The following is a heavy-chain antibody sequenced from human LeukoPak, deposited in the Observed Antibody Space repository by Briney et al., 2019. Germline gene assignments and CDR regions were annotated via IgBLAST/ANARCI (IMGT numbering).Heavy chain of an antibody. CDR3: ARDWGRSSWYRFGWFDP. CDR1: GGTFSRYA. V-gene: IGHV1-69*13. J-gene: IGHJ5*02. D-gene: IGHD6-13*01. Sequence: ASVKVSCKASGGTFSRYAISWVRRAPGQGLEWMGGIIPIFGTANYAQKFQGRVTITADESTSTAYMELSSLRSEDTAVYYCARDWGRSSWYRFGWFDPWGQGTLVTVSS. CDR2: IIPIFGTA.